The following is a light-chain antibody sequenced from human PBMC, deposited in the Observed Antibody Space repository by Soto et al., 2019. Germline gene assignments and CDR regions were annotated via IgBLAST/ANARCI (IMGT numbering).Light chain of an antibody. V-gene: IGKV1-5*03. CDR3: QQYSAYPYT. J-gene: IGKJ2*01. Sequence: DILMTQSPSTLSASVGDGVTITCRASQSINSWLAWYQQRPGKAPNLLMYKTSNLEGGVPSRFSGSGFGTEFTLTISSLQPDDFATYYCQQYSAYPYTFGQGTKVDIK. CDR1: QSINSW. CDR2: KTS.